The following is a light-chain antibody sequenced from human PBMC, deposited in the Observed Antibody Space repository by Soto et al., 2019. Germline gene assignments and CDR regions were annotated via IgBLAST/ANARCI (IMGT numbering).Light chain of an antibody. V-gene: IGLV1-40*01. Sequence: QAVLTQPPSVSGAPGQRVSISCVGTRSNIGAHYDVHWYQHLPGTAPRLLIYGNNNRPSGVPDRFSGSRSVSSASLAITGIQAEDEGDYHCQSYDSSLGAWVFGGGTKVTVL. CDR3: QSYDSSLGAWV. J-gene: IGLJ3*02. CDR2: GNN. CDR1: RSNIGAHYD.